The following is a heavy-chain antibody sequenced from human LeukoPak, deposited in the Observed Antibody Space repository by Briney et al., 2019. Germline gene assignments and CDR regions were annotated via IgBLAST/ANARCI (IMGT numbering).Heavy chain of an antibody. D-gene: IGHD1-26*01. V-gene: IGHV3-20*04. J-gene: IGHJ3*02. CDR2: INWSGGST. CDR1: GFTVSSNS. Sequence: GGSLRLSCTVSGFTVSSNSMSWVRQAPGKGLEWVSGINWSGGSTGYADSVKGRFTISRDNAKNSLYLQMNSLRAEDTALYYCARVRVVWDLDDAFDIWGQGTMVTVSS. CDR3: ARVRVVWDLDDAFDI.